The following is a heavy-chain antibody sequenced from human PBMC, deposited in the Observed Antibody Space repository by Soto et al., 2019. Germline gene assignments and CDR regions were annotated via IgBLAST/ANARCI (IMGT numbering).Heavy chain of an antibody. V-gene: IGHV1-69*06. CDR2: IIPIFGTA. D-gene: IGHD6-13*01. CDR1: GGTFSSYA. CDR3: ARDGHSSSWYGPLN. Sequence: ASVKVSCKASGGTFSSYAIGWVRQAPGQGLEWMGGIIPIFGTANYAQKFQGRVTITADKSTSTAYMELSSLRSEDTAVYYCARDGHSSSWYGPLNWGQGTLVTVSS. J-gene: IGHJ4*02.